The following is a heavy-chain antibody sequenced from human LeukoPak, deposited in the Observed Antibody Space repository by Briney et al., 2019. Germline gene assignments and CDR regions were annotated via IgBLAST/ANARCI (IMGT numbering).Heavy chain of an antibody. V-gene: IGHV4-30-2*01. CDR2: IYHSGST. J-gene: IGHJ4*02. Sequence: PSETLSLTCAVSGGSISSGGYSWSWIRQPPGKGLEWIGYIYHSGSTYYNPSLKSRVTISVDRSKNQFSLKLSSVTAADTAVYYCARNAYCSSTSCYRPFDYWGQGTLVTVSS. D-gene: IGHD2-2*02. CDR3: ARNAYCSSTSCYRPFDY. CDR1: GGSISSGGYS.